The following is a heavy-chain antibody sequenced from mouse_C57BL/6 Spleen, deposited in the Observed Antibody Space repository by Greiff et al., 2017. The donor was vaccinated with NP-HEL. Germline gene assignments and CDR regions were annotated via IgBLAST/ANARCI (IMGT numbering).Heavy chain of an antibody. Sequence: QVHVKQPGAELVRPGSSVKLSCKASGYTFTSYWMHWVKQRPIQGLEWIGNIDPSDSETHYNQKFKDKATLTVDKSSSTAYMQLSSLTSEDSAVYNCARTAAVVARTMDYWGQGTSVTVSS. CDR3: ARTAAVVARTMDY. J-gene: IGHJ4*01. CDR1: GYTFTSYW. D-gene: IGHD1-1*01. CDR2: IDPSDSET. V-gene: IGHV1-52*01.